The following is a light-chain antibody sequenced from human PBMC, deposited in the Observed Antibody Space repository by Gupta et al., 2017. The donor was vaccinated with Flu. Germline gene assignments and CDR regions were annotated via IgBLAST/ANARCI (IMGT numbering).Light chain of an antibody. CDR3: SSYAGSYTFWV. V-gene: IGLV2-11*01. CDR1: SSDVGGYNY. Sequence: QSALTQPRSVSGSPGQSVTISCTGSSSDVGGYNYVSWYQQYPGKAPHLMIYDVTKRPSGVPDRFSGSKSGNTASLTISGLQADDEADYYCSSYAGSYTFWVFGGGTKLTVL. J-gene: IGLJ3*02. CDR2: DVT.